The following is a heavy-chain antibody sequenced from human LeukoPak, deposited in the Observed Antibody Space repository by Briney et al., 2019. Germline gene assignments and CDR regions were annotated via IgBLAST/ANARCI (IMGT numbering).Heavy chain of an antibody. CDR3: ARDLSGPTSY. V-gene: IGHV3-21*01. Sequence: PGGSLRLSCAASGFTFSSYSMNWVRQAPGKGLEWVSSISSSRYIYYADSVKGRFTISRDNAKNSLYLQMNSLRAEDTAVYYCARDLSGPTSYWGQGTLVTVSS. CDR1: GFTFSSYS. D-gene: IGHD3-16*02. CDR2: ISSSRYI. J-gene: IGHJ4*02.